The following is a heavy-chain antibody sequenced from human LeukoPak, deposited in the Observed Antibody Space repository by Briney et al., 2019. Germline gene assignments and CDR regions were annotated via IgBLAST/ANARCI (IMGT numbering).Heavy chain of an antibody. CDR1: GVSFSGYY. CDR2: INHSGST. CDR3: AGGHEYYFDY. J-gene: IGHJ4*02. Sequence: SETLSLTCAVYGVSFSGYYWSWIRQPPGKGLEWIGEINHSGSTNYNPSLKSRVTISVDTSKNQFSLKLSSVTAADTAVYYCAGGHEYYFDYWGQGTLVTVSS. V-gene: IGHV4-34*01.